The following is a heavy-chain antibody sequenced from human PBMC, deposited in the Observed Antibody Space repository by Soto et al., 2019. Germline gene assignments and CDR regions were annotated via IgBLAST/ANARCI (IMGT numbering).Heavy chain of an antibody. CDR2: INPGGTIT. Sequence: TGGSLRLSCAASGFTFSSYWMHWVRQAPGKGLVWVSRINPGGTITDYADSVKGQFTISRDNAKNTVYLQVNSLRGDDTAEYFWERFPIGKYGVWNYWGQGTLVTVSS. V-gene: IGHV3-74*01. CDR1: GFTFSSYW. J-gene: IGHJ4*02. CDR3: ERFPIGKYGVWNY. D-gene: IGHD2-8*01.